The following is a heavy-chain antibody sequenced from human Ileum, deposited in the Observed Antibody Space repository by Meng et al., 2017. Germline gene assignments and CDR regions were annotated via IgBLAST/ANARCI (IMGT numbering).Heavy chain of an antibody. V-gene: IGHV4-34*01. CDR2: IHHSGST. CDR3: ARPAGYSSNWYKYFQH. CDR1: GGSFSGYY. J-gene: IGHJ1*01. Sequence: QVQLQQWGAGLVKPSETLSLTCAVYGGSFSGYYWTWIRQPPGKGLEWIGEIHHSGSTNYNPSLKSRVTMSIDTSKIQFSLELSSVTAADAAVYYCARPAGYSSNWYKYFQHWGLGTQVTVSS. D-gene: IGHD6-13*01.